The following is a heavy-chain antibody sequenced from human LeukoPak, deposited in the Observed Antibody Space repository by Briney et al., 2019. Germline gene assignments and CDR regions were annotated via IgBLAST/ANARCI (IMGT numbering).Heavy chain of an antibody. CDR3: ARELDYYGSGSLDY. V-gene: IGHV1-18*01. CDR2: ISAYSGNT. Sequence: GASVKVSCKASGYTFTSYGISWVRQAPGQGLEWMGWISAYSGNTNYAQKLQGRVTMTTDTSTSTAYMELRSLRSDDTAVYCCARELDYYGSGSLDYWGQGTLVTVSS. J-gene: IGHJ4*02. CDR1: GYTFTSYG. D-gene: IGHD3-10*01.